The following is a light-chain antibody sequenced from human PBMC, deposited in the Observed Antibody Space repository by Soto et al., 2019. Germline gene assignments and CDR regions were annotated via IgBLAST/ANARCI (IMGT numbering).Light chain of an antibody. CDR2: KTS. J-gene: IGKJ1*01. Sequence: DIQMTQSPSTLSASVGDRVTITCRASQSISAELAWYQQKPGKAPNLLIYKTSNLESGVPSRFSGSGSGTEFTLTISSLQPDDFATYYCQKYNSYGSWTFGQGIKVEVK. V-gene: IGKV1-5*03. CDR1: QSISAE. CDR3: QKYNSYGSWT.